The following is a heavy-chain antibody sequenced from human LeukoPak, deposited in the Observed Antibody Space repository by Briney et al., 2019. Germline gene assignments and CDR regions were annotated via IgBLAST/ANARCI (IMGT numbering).Heavy chain of an antibody. CDR2: IYHSGGT. CDR3: ARDNDSSGHSLD. CDR1: GGSISSDNW. J-gene: IGHJ4*02. Sequence: PSETLSLTCAVSGGSISSDNWWSWVRQPPGEGLEWIGEIYHSGGTNYKPSLKSRVTISVDTSKNQFSLKLSSVTAADTAVYYCARDNDSSGHSLDWGQGTLVTVSS. V-gene: IGHV4-4*02. D-gene: IGHD3-22*01.